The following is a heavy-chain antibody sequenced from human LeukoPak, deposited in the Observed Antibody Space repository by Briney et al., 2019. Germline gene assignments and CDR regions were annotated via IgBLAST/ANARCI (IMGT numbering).Heavy chain of an antibody. D-gene: IGHD3-10*02. Sequence: LSLTCTVSGGSISSGGYYWSWIRQPPGKGLEWVSLNGAGGGSTNYAHSVKGRFTISRDNSKNTLYLQMGGLRAEDTAVYYCARALFNALDIWGQGTMVTVSS. CDR3: ARALFNALDI. CDR1: GGSISSGGYY. J-gene: IGHJ3*02. CDR2: NGAGGGST. V-gene: IGHV3-23*01.